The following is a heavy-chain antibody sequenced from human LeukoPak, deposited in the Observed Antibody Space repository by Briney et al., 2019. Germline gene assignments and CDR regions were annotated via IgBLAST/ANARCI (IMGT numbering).Heavy chain of an antibody. CDR3: ARHSRTYYDFDY. J-gene: IGHJ4*02. CDR1: GCSISSYY. Sequence: PSETLSLTCTAAGCSISSYYMGWIRQPPGKGLEWIGYIYYSGSTNYNPSLQSRVTISVDTSKNQFSLKLNSVTAADTAVYYCARHSRTYYDFDYWGQGTLVTVSS. D-gene: IGHD1-26*01. V-gene: IGHV4-59*08. CDR2: IYYSGST.